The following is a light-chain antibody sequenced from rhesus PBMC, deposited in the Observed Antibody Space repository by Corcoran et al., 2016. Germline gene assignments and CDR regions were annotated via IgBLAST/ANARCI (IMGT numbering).Light chain of an antibody. CDR2: EAS. CDR1: QGITND. V-gene: IGKV1-22*01. Sequence: DIQMTQSPSSLSASVGDRVTISCRASQGITNDLAWYQQKPGGTPRLLIFEASSLHIGIPARFSGSGSGTDFTINISRLESEDLATYFCQQYSSVPWTFGQGTKVEIK. CDR3: QQYSSVPWT. J-gene: IGKJ1*01.